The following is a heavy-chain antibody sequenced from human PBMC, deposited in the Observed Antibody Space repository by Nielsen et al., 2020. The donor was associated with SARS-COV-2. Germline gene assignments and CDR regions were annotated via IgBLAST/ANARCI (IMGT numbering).Heavy chain of an antibody. Sequence: SLKISCAASGFTFDDYAMHWVRQAPGKGLEWVSGISWNSGSIGYADSVKGRFTISRDNAKNSLYLQMNSLRAEDTAVYYCARDEEYYYDSSGYYFDYWGQGTLVTVSS. CDR3: ARDEEYYYDSSGYYFDY. CDR1: GFTFDDYA. D-gene: IGHD3-22*01. CDR2: ISWNSGSI. V-gene: IGHV3-9*01. J-gene: IGHJ4*02.